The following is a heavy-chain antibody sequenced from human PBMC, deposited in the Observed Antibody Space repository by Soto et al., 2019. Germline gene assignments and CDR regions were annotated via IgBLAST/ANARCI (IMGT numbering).Heavy chain of an antibody. V-gene: IGHV3-30*18. J-gene: IGHJ3*02. CDR3: AKAPDAFDI. CDR2: ISYDGSNK. CDR1: GFTFSSYG. Sequence: GGSLRLSCAASGFTFSSYGMHWVRQAPGKGLEWVAVISYDGSNKYYADSVKGRFIISRDNSKNTLYLQMNSLRAEDTAVYYCAKAPDAFDIWGQGTMVTVSS.